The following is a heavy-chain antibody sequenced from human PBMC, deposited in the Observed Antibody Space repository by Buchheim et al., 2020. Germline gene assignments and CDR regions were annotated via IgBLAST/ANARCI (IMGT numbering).Heavy chain of an antibody. D-gene: IGHD3-22*01. CDR3: ARDNYYDSSDYYYYYYGMDV. CDR2: ISSSSSTI. CDR1: GFTFSSYS. V-gene: IGHV3-48*01. Sequence: EVQLVESGGGLVQPGGSLRLSCAASGFTFSSYSMNWVRQAPGKGLEWVSYISSSSSTIYCADSVKGRFTISRDNAKNSLYLQMNSLRAEDTAVYYCARDNYYDSSDYYYYYYGMDVWGQGTT. J-gene: IGHJ6*02.